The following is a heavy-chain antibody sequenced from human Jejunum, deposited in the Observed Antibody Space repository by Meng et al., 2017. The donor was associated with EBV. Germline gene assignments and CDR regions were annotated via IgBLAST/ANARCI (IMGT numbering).Heavy chain of an antibody. V-gene: IGHV4-34*02. D-gene: IGHD3-16*02. Sequence: VQQQQWGAGRLKPSETLSLTCAVYRGSLSGYYWSWIRQHPGKGLEWIGEINHSGSTNYNPSLRSRVTISVETSKNQFSLRLNSVTAADTAVYYCARVAFSYTTRSLDSWGQGTLVTVSS. CDR3: ARVAFSYTTRSLDS. J-gene: IGHJ4*02. CDR2: INHSGST. CDR1: RGSLSGYY.